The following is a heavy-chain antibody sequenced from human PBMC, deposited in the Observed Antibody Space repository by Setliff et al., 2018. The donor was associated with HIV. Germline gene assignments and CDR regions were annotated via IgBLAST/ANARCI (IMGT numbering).Heavy chain of an antibody. J-gene: IGHJ5*02. CDR1: GGTFSRSV. CDR2: FIPMFGTA. Sequence: GASVKVSCKASGGTFSRSVFSWVRQAPGQGLEWMGRFIPMFGTANYAQEFQGRVTITADESTTTAYMELSSLRSEDTAVYYCARDSESYRSGWYLGAHWFDPWGQGTLVTVSS. D-gene: IGHD6-19*01. CDR3: ARDSESYRSGWYLGAHWFDP. V-gene: IGHV1-69*13.